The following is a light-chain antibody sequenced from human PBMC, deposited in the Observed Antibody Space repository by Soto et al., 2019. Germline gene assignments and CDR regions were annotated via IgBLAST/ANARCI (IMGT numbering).Light chain of an antibody. CDR2: GAS. Sequence: EIVLTHAPGTLAFYPGDGATHSCRASQSVSSSYLAWYQQKPGQAPRLLIYGASSRATGIPDRFSGSGSGTDFTLTISGLEPEDFAVYYCQQYGNSRGTFGQGTKVDIK. V-gene: IGKV3-20*01. J-gene: IGKJ1*01. CDR3: QQYGNSRGT. CDR1: QSVSSSY.